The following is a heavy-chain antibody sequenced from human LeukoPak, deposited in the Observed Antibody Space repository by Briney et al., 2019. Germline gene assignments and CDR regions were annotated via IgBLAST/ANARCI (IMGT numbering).Heavy chain of an antibody. V-gene: IGHV4-30-2*01. J-gene: IGHJ5*02. CDR2: IYHSGST. CDR1: GGSISSGGYS. Sequence: PSQTLSLTCAVSGGSISSGGYSWSWTRQPPGKGLEWIGYIYHSGSTYYNPSLKSRVTISVDRSKNQFSLKLSSVTAADTAVYYCARDSAFGWFDPWGQGTLVTVSS. CDR3: ARDSAFGWFDP. D-gene: IGHD3-10*01.